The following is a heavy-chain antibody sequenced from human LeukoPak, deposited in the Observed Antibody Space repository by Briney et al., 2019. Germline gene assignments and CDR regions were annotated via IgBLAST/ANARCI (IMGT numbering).Heavy chain of an antibody. CDR3: AKGGAAAGTFGFDP. CDR1: GFTFSSYA. D-gene: IGHD6-13*01. V-gene: IGHV3-23*01. J-gene: IGHJ5*02. Sequence: GGSLRLPCAASGFTFSSYAMHWVRQAPGKGLGWVSAISGSGGRTYYADSVKGRFTISRDNSKNTLYLQMNSLRAEDTAVYYCAKGGAAAGTFGFDPWGQGTLVTVSS. CDR2: ISGSGGRT.